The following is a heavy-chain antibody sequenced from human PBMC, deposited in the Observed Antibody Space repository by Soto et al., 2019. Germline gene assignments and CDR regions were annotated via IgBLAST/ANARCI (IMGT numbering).Heavy chain of an antibody. CDR1: GGTFSSYA. D-gene: IGHD3-22*01. V-gene: IGHV1-69*13. Sequence: SVKVSCKASGGTFSSYAISWVRQAPGQGLEWMGGIIPIFGTANYAQKFQGRVTITADESTSTAYMELSSVRSENTAVYYWASQLDDSSGYCWGQGALVNASS. CDR2: IIPIFGTA. J-gene: IGHJ1*01. CDR3: ASQLDDSSGYC.